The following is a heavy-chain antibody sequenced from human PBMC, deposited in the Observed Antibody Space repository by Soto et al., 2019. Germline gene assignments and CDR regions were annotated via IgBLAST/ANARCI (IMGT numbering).Heavy chain of an antibody. V-gene: IGHV5-10-1*01. J-gene: IGHJ4*02. CDR2: IDPSDSYT. D-gene: IGHD3-22*01. Sequence: PGESLKISCKGSGYSFTSYWISWVRQMPGKGLEWMGRIDPSDSYTNYSPSFQGHVTISADKSISTAYLQWSSLKASDTAMYYCARRVYYDSSGSRPPFASGGRGPLVTAPS. CDR3: ARRVYYDSSGSRPPFAS. CDR1: GYSFTSYW.